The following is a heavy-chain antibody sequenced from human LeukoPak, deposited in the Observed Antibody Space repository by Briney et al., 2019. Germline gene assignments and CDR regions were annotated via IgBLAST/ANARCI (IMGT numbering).Heavy chain of an antibody. CDR1: GGSISSGDYY. CDR3: ARSYDISPIDY. D-gene: IGHD3-9*01. CDR2: IYYSGST. V-gene: IGHV4-30-4*08. Sequence: SETLSLTCTVSGGSISSGDYYWSWIRQPPGKGLEWIGYIYYSGSTYYNPSLKSRVTISVDTSKNQFSLKPSSVTAADTAVDYCARSYDISPIDYWGQGTLVTVSS. J-gene: IGHJ4*02.